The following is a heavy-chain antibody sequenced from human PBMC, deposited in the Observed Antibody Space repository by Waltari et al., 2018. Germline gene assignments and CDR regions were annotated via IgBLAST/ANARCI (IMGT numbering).Heavy chain of an antibody. CDR1: GFTFSSYG. J-gene: IGHJ6*03. CDR3: ARASDLYYYMDV. D-gene: IGHD1-26*01. V-gene: IGHV3-33*01. Sequence: QVQLVDSGGGVVQHGRSLRLSCAASGFTFSSYGMHWVRQAPGKGLEWVVVIWYDGSNKYYADSVKGRFTISRDNSKHTLYLQMNSLRAEDTAVYYCARASDLYYYMDVWGKGTTVTVSS. CDR2: IWYDGSNK.